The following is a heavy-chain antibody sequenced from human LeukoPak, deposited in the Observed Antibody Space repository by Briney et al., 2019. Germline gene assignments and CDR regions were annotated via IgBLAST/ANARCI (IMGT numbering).Heavy chain of an antibody. Sequence: SETLSLTCTVSGGSISSSRSYWGWIRQPPGKGLEWIASFSNSGSTYFKASLKSRVAISVDSSKNQLSLKVNSVTAADTAVYYCASLYTSSHYWGQGTLVTVSS. CDR2: FSNSGST. V-gene: IGHV4-39*07. CDR3: ASLYTSSHY. D-gene: IGHD6-6*01. CDR1: GGSISSSRSY. J-gene: IGHJ4*02.